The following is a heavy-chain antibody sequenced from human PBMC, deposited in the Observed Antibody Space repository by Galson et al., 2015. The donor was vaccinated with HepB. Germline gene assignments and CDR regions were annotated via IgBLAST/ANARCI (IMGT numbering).Heavy chain of an antibody. V-gene: IGHV3-23*01. Sequence: SLRLSCAASGFTFSNYAMSWVRQAPGKGLAWVSTINDIGVSTYYTDSVKGRFTISRDNSKNTLYLQMNSLRAEDTAVYYCAKERISGWGFGSAAFDIWGQGTMVTVSS. CDR3: AKERISGWGFGSAAFDI. D-gene: IGHD2-15*01. J-gene: IGHJ3*02. CDR1: GFTFSNYA. CDR2: INDIGVST.